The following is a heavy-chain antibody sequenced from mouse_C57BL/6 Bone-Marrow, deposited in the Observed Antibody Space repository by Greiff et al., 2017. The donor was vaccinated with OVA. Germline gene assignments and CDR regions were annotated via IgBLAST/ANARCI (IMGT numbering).Heavy chain of an antibody. Sequence: QVQLQQPGAELVKPGASVQMSCQASGYTFTSYWITWVKQRPGQGLAWIGDIYPGSGSTNYNEKFKSKATLTVDTSSSTAYMQLSSLTSEDAAVYYGAREGYYYGSFFVGGTGTTVTVSS. CDR1: GYTFTSYW. V-gene: IGHV1-55*01. CDR2: IYPGSGST. CDR3: AREGYYYGSFFV. J-gene: IGHJ1*03. D-gene: IGHD1-1*01.